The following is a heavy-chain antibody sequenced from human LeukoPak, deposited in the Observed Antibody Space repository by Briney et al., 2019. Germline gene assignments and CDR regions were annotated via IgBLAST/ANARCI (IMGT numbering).Heavy chain of an antibody. CDR3: ASNGHYDFWSGYQIDY. D-gene: IGHD3-3*01. V-gene: IGHV3-48*01. CDR1: GFTFSSYS. J-gene: IGHJ4*02. CDR2: ISSSSSTI. Sequence: GGSLRLSCAASGFTFSSYSMNWVRQAPGKGLEWISYISSSSSTIYHAGSVKGRFTISRDNSKNTLYLQMNSLRAEDTAVYYCASNGHYDFWSGYQIDYWGQGTLVTVSS.